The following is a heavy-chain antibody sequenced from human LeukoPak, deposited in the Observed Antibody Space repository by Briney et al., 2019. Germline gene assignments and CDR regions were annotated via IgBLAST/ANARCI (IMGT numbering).Heavy chain of an antibody. D-gene: IGHD3-22*01. CDR3: ARDYYDSSGLLDY. V-gene: IGHV1-2*04. J-gene: IGHJ4*02. Sequence: ASVKVSCKASGYTFTDYYMHWVRQAPGQGLEWMGWINPNSGGTNYAQKFQGWVTMTRDTSISTAYMELSRLRSDDTAVYYCARDYYDSSGLLDYWGQGTLVTVSS. CDR1: GYTFTDYY. CDR2: INPNSGGT.